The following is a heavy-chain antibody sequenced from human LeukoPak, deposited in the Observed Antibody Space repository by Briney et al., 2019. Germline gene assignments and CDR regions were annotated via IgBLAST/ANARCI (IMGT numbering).Heavy chain of an antibody. Sequence: SETLSLTCTVSGGSISSYYWSWIRQPPGKGLEWIGYIYYSGSTNYNPSLKSRVTISVDTSKNQFSLKLSSVTAADTAVYYCARGFGNGWYKVDYWGQGTLVTVSS. J-gene: IGHJ4*02. CDR2: IYYSGST. D-gene: IGHD6-19*01. CDR1: GGSISSYY. V-gene: IGHV4-59*01. CDR3: ARGFGNGWYKVDY.